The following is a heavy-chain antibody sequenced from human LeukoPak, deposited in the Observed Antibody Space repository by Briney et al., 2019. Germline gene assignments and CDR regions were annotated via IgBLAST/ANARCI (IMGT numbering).Heavy chain of an antibody. CDR3: AKMRSVAVTDAIDS. Sequence: LAGGSLRLSCEASGFTFSNVWMNWVRQAPGKGLEWVSGIRGGGGSTYYADSVKGRFTISRDNYKNMLYVQMNSLRVEDTATYYCAKMRSVAVTDAIDSWGPGTLVTVSS. D-gene: IGHD2-21*02. CDR2: IRGGGGST. V-gene: IGHV3-23*01. CDR1: GFTFSNVW. J-gene: IGHJ4*02.